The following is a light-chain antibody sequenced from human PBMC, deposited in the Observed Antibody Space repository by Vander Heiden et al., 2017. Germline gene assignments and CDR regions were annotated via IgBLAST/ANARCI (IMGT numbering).Light chain of an antibody. CDR2: GAS. Sequence: DIQMTQSPSSLSASIGDRVTITCRASQSISSYLNWYQQKPGKAPKLLISGASRLQSGVPSRFSGSGSGTEYTLTISRLQPEDSATYYCQKRDGPPITFGGGTKVEIK. J-gene: IGKJ4*01. V-gene: IGKV1-39*01. CDR3: QKRDGPPIT. CDR1: QSISSY.